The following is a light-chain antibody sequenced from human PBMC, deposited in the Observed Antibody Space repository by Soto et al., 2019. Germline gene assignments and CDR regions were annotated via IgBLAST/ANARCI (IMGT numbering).Light chain of an antibody. CDR3: HQYDSYRA. V-gene: IGKV1-5*03. Sequence: DVDMSLSTSTLSGSLGDRVTITCQASQTISNWLAWYQQKPGKAPKLLIYNASNLESGVPSRFSGSGSGTEFTLTISSLEPDDFAAYYCHQYDSYRAFGQGTKVAIK. CDR2: NAS. CDR1: QTISNW. J-gene: IGKJ1*01.